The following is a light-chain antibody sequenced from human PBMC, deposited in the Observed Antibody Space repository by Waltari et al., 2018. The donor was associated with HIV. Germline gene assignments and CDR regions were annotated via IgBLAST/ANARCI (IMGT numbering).Light chain of an antibody. J-gene: IGKJ1*01. Sequence: EIVMTQSPATLSVSPGERATLSCRASHGVSSSLAWYQQRPGQAPRLLIYGASTRAAGIPARFSGSGSGTEFTLTISSLQSKDFALYYCQQYYNWPPWTFGQGTKVEIK. CDR3: QQYYNWPPWT. V-gene: IGKV3-15*01. CDR2: GAS. CDR1: HGVSSS.